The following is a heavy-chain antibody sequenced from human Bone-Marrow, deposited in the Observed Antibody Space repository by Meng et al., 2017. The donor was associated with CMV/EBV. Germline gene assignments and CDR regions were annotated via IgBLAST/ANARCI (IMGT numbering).Heavy chain of an antibody. CDR2: INPNSGGT. CDR1: GYTFTGYY. CDR3: ARTPGGSYYHFDS. V-gene: IGHV1-2*02. J-gene: IGHJ4*02. Sequence: ASVKVSCKASGYTFTGYYMHWVRQAPGQGLEWMGWINPNSGGTNYAQKFQGRVTMTRDTSISAAYMELSRLRSDTTALYYCARTPGGSYYHFDSWGQGTLVTVAS. D-gene: IGHD1-26*01.